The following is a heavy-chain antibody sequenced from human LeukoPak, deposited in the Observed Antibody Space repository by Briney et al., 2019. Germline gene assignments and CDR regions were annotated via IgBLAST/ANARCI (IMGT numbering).Heavy chain of an antibody. CDR2: INQDGSAK. J-gene: IGHJ4*02. CDR3: ASAPNENYFDF. CDR1: GFNLTKYG. Sequence: GGSLRLSCAASGFNLTKYGMHWVRQAPGKGLEWVANINQDGSAKDYGGSVEGRFTISRDNAKNSLYLQMNSLTAEDTAVYFCASAPNENYFDFWGQGTLVTVSS. V-gene: IGHV3-7*01.